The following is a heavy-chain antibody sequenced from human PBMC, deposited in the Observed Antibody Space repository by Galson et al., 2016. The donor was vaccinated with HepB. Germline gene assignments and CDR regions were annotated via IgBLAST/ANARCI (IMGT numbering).Heavy chain of an antibody. CDR1: GGSVSSGGYY. CDR2: IYYSGSP. D-gene: IGHD3-3*01. CDR3: ARCIDFWNYFYMDV. Sequence: TLSLTCTVSGGSVSSGGYYWSWIRQHPGKGLEWVGYIYYSGSPYYNPSLKSRVTISVDTSKNQFSLKLSSVTAADTAVYYCARCIDFWNYFYMDVWGKGTTVIVSS. V-gene: IGHV4-31*03. J-gene: IGHJ6*03.